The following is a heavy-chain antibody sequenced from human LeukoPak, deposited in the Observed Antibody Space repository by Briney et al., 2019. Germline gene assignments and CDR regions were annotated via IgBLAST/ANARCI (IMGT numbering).Heavy chain of an antibody. CDR1: GGSISGSNW. V-gene: IGHV4-4*02. CDR2: IYHSESP. Sequence: SGTLSLTCAVSGGSISGSNWWSWVRQPPGKGLEWIGKIYHSESPIYNPSLKSRVTISVDKSKNQFSLNLSSVTAADTAVYYCARDYGSGDYYLAYWGQGALVTVSP. J-gene: IGHJ4*02. CDR3: ARDYGSGDYYLAY. D-gene: IGHD3-10*01.